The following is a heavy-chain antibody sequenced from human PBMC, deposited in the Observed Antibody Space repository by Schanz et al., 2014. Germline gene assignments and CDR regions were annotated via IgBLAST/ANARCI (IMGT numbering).Heavy chain of an antibody. CDR2: ISPLLGVA. CDR1: GGTFVTFF. CDR3: ATCSGGTCHAKPVLDN. V-gene: IGHV1-69*02. Sequence: QVLLVQSGAEVKKPGSSVNISCKPSGGTFVTFFFTWVRQAPGQGPQWMGRISPLLGVANYAQEFQGRLTITADTSTSTAYMELSSLRSEDTAVYYCATCSGGTCHAKPVLDNWGQGTLVTVSS. D-gene: IGHD2-15*01. J-gene: IGHJ4*02.